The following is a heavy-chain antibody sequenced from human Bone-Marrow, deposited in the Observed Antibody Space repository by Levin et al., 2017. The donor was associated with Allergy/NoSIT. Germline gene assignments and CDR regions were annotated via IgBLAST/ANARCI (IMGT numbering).Heavy chain of an antibody. V-gene: IGHV3-23*01. Sequence: GESLKISCAASGFTFSNYAMSWVRQAPGKGLEWVSSISRTGGATFYADSAKGRFTISRDNSNNTLFLQIHRLRAEDTTVDFCAKHVDGDHTRGWNAGAYFQHWGQGALVTVSS. CDR3: AKHVDGDHTRGWNAGAYFQH. CDR1: GFTFSNYA. CDR2: ISRTGGAT. J-gene: IGHJ1*01. D-gene: IGHD1-1*01.